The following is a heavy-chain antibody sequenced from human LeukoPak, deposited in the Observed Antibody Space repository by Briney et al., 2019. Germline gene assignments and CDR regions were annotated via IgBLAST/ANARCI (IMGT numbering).Heavy chain of an antibody. CDR3: ARVYYSSSYDYWYFDI. V-gene: IGHV4-61*02. D-gene: IGHD6-13*01. CDR2: IYTSGST. Sequence: SETLSLTCTVSGGSISSGSYYWSWIRQPAGKGLEWIGRIYTSGSTNYNPSLKSRVTISVDTSKNQFSLKLSSVTAADTAVYYCARVYYSSSYDYWYFDIWGRGTLVTVSS. CDR1: GGSISSGSYY. J-gene: IGHJ2*01.